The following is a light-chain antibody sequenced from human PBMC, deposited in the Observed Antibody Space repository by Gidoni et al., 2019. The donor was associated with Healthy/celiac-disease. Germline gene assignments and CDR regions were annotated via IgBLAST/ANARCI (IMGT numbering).Light chain of an antibody. CDR2: AAS. Sequence: DIQMTPSPSSLSASVGDSVTITCRASQSISSYLNWYQQKPGKAPKLLIYAASSLQSGVPSRFSGSGSGTDFTLTISSLQPEDFATYYCQQSYSTLWTFGQGTKVEIK. V-gene: IGKV1-39*01. CDR3: QQSYSTLWT. CDR1: QSISSY. J-gene: IGKJ1*01.